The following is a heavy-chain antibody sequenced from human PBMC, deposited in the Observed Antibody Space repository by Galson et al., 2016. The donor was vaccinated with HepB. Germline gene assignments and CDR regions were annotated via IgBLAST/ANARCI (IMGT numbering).Heavy chain of an antibody. CDR2: INPKNGGT. CDR3: ARDYYGSGSYSPY. V-gene: IGHV1-2*02. D-gene: IGHD3-10*01. J-gene: IGHJ4*02. CDR1: GYSFTDYY. Sequence: SVKVSCTASGYSFTDYYMHWVRQAPGQGLEWMGWINPKNGGTKYIEKFQGSVTMTRDTSISTAYLELSRLGSDDTAVYYCARDYYGSGSYSPYWGQGTLVTASS.